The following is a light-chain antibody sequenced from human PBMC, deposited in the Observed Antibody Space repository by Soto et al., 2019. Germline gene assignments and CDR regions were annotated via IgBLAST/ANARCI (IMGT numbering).Light chain of an antibody. V-gene: IGKV1-5*01. J-gene: IGKJ1*01. CDR1: QSISNG. CDR2: DAS. Sequence: DIQMTQSPPTLSASIGDRATICCRASQSISNGLELYQQRPGKAPKLLIYDASTRESGVPSRFSASGLGTEFPLPISSLQSEDFATYYCQQYNGYSRTFGQGTKGEIK. CDR3: QQYNGYSRT.